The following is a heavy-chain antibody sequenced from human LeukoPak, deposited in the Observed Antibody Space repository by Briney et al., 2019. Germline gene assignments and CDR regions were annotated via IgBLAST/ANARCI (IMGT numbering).Heavy chain of an antibody. Sequence: GGSLRLSCAASGFTFSSYAMSWVRQAPGKGLEWVSAITGSGGSTYYTDSVKGRFTISRDNSKNTLYLQMNSLRAEDTAIYYCAKDSSSSGWYNWFDPWGQGTLVPVSS. D-gene: IGHD6-13*01. CDR2: ITGSGGST. J-gene: IGHJ5*02. CDR1: GFTFSSYA. CDR3: AKDSSSSGWYNWFDP. V-gene: IGHV3-23*01.